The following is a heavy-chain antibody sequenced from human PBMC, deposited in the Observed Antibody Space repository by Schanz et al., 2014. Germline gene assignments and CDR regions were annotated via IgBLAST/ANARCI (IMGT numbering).Heavy chain of an antibody. Sequence: QVQLVESGGGVVQPGTSLRLSCAASGFTFRGHAMHWVRQAPGQGLEKVAVISYDGSHKDYADSVKGRFTISRDNAKNSLYLQMNSLRDEDTAVYYCAKDMHKDYGGKPQAFDIWGQGTMVTVSS. CDR3: AKDMHKDYGGKPQAFDI. J-gene: IGHJ3*02. CDR1: GFTFRGHA. D-gene: IGHD4-17*01. V-gene: IGHV3-30*04. CDR2: ISYDGSHK.